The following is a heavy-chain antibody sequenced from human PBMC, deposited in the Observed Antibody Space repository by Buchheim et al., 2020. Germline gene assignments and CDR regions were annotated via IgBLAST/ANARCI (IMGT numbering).Heavy chain of an antibody. D-gene: IGHD3-22*01. Sequence: QLQLQESGPGLVKPSETLSLTCTVSGGSISSSSYYWGWIRQPPGKGLEWIGSIYYSGSTYYNPSLKSRVTISVDTSKNQFSLKLSSVTAADTAVYYCARVGGGTYCYDSSGYYHAAYYFDYWGQGTL. CDR2: IYYSGST. J-gene: IGHJ4*02. CDR3: ARVGGGTYCYDSSGYYHAAYYFDY. V-gene: IGHV4-39*07. CDR1: GGSISSSSYY.